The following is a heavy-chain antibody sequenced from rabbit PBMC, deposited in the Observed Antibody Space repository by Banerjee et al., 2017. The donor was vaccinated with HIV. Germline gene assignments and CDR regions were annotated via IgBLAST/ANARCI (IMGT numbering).Heavy chain of an antibody. Sequence: QEQLVESGGGLVQPEGSLTLTCKASGSDISSNAMCWVRQAPGKGLELIACINTSSGNTVYASWAKGRFTISKTSSTTVTLQMTSLTAADTATYFCARDLAGVTGWNFNLWGPGTPSPS. CDR3: ARDLAGVTGWNFNL. CDR1: GSDISSNA. J-gene: IGHJ4*01. V-gene: IGHV1S45*01. CDR2: INTSSGNT. D-gene: IGHD4-1*01.